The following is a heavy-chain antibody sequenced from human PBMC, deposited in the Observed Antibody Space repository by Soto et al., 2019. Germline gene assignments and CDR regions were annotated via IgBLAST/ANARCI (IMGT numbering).Heavy chain of an antibody. J-gene: IGHJ3*02. CDR3: ARSYSGYWHDAFDI. CDR2: ISADNGNT. Sequence: ASVKVSCKASGYTSTSQGISWVRRAPGEGLEWMGWISADNGNTNYAQKFQGRVTMTTNTSTSTAYMELSSLRSEDTAVYYCARSYSGYWHDAFDIWGQGTMVTVSS. CDR1: GYTSTSQG. V-gene: IGHV1-18*01. D-gene: IGHD5-12*01.